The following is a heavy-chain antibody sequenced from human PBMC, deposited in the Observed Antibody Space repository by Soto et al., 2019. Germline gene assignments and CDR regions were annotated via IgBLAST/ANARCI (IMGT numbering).Heavy chain of an antibody. CDR2: IWYDGSNK. Sequence: GGSLRLSCAASGFTFSSYGMHWVRQAPGKGLEWVAVIWYDGSNKYYADSVKGRFTISRDNSKNTLYLQMNSLRAEDTAVYYCARDLELRGAGATRGYYFDYWGQGTLVTVSS. V-gene: IGHV3-33*01. D-gene: IGHD1-26*01. J-gene: IGHJ4*02. CDR3: ARDLELRGAGATRGYYFDY. CDR1: GFTFSSYG.